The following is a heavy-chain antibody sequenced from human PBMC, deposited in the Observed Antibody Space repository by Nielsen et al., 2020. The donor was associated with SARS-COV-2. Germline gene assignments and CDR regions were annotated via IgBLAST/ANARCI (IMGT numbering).Heavy chain of an antibody. CDR3: ARDREALLPHYYYGMDV. J-gene: IGHJ6*02. V-gene: IGHV3-48*02. Sequence: WMREATVKGMEWVSYISSSSTIYYADSVKGRFTISRDNAKNSLYLQMNSLRNEDTAVYYCARDREALLPHYYYGMDVWGQGTTVTVSS. D-gene: IGHD1-26*01. CDR2: ISSSSTI.